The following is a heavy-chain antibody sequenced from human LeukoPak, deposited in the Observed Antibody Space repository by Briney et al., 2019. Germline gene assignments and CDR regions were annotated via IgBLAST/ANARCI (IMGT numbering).Heavy chain of an antibody. Sequence: GASVKVSCKASGYTFTGYYMHWVRQAPGQGLEWMGWINPNSGGTNYAQKFQGRVTITTDESTSTAYMELSSLRSEDTAVYYCARARGYNWNYNYFDYWGQGTLVTVSS. CDR3: ARARGYNWNYNYFDY. J-gene: IGHJ4*02. CDR2: INPNSGGT. CDR1: GYTFTGYY. V-gene: IGHV1-2*02. D-gene: IGHD1-7*01.